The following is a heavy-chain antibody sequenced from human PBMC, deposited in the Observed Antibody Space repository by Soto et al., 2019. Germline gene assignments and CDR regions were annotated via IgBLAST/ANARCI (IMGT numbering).Heavy chain of an antibody. CDR1: GGTISSYT. CDR2: IIPILGIA. CDR3: ARITMVRGKVDP. J-gene: IGHJ5*02. D-gene: IGHD3-10*01. Sequence: QVQLVQSGAEVKKPGSSVKVSCKASGGTISSYTISWVRQAPGQGLEWMGRIIPILGIANYAQKFQGRVTITADKSTSTAYMELSSLRSEDTAVYYCARITMVRGKVDPWGQGTLVTVSS. V-gene: IGHV1-69*02.